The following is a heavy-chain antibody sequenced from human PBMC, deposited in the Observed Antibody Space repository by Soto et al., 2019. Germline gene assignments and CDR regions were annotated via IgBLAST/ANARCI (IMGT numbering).Heavy chain of an antibody. J-gene: IGHJ5*02. V-gene: IGHV2-5*02. CDR3: ALFQSAKNWFDP. CDR2: IYWDDDK. CDR1: GFSLSTSGVG. Sequence: QITLKESGPTLVKPTQTLTLTCTFSGFSLSTSGVGVGWIRQPPGKALEWLALIYWDDDKRYSPSLKSRLTITKETSKNQVVLTMTNMDPVDTATYYCALFQSAKNWFDPWGQGTLVTVSS.